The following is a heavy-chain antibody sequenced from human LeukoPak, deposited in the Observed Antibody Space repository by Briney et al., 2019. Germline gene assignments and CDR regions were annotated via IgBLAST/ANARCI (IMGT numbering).Heavy chain of an antibody. CDR1: GGTFSSYP. D-gene: IGHD6-6*01. J-gene: IGHJ4*02. V-gene: IGHV1-69*13. CDR2: IIPIFGTP. CDR3: ARMYSSSYRTPGRNSFFDY. Sequence: SVKVSCKASGGTFSSYPISWVRQAPGQGLEWMGGIIPIFGTPYYAQKFQGRVTITADESTTTAYMELNSLRSEDTAVYYCARMYSSSYRTPGRNSFFDYWGQGTLVTVSS.